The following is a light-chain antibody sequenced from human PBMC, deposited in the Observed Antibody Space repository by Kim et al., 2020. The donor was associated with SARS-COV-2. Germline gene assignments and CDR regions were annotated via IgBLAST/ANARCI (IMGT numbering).Light chain of an antibody. J-gene: IGKJ4*01. CDR1: QSLLHSNGYNY. CDR3: MQALQTPPIT. V-gene: IGKV2-28*01. Sequence: DIVMTQSPLSLPVTPGEPASISCRSSQSLLHSNGYNYLDWYLQKPGQSPQLLIYLGSNRASGVPDRFSGSGSGTDFTLKISRVEAEDVGVYCCMQALQTPPITFGGGTRVDIK. CDR2: LGS.